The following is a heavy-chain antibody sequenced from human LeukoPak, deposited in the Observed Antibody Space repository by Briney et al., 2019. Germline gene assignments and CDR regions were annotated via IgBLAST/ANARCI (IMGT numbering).Heavy chain of an antibody. CDR1: GYAFTGYY. CDR3: ARERSPYDSSGCLDY. Sequence: ASVKVSCKASGYAFTGYYMHWVRQAPGQGLEWMGWINPNSGGTNYAQKFQGRVTMTRDTSTSTVYMELSSLRSEDTAVYYCARERSPYDSSGCLDYWGQGTLVTVSS. V-gene: IGHV1-2*02. D-gene: IGHD3-22*01. J-gene: IGHJ4*02. CDR2: INPNSGGT.